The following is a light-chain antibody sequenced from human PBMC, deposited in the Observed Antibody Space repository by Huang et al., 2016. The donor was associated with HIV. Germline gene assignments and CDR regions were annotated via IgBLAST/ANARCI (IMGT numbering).Light chain of an antibody. CDR3: QQTHTTPWT. V-gene: IGKV1-39*01. CDR1: QSVTTY. J-gene: IGKJ1*01. Sequence: DIHMTQSPSSLPASVGDRVTITCRVSQSVTTYLNWYQQKPGKAPTLLMYGTSTLHSGVPERFRGSGSGTHFTLTITSLRPEDFATYYCQQTHTTPWTFGPGTKVDIK. CDR2: GTS.